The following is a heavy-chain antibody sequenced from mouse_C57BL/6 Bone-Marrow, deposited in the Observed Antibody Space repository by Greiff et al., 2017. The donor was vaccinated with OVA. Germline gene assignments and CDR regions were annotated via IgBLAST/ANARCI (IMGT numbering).Heavy chain of an antibody. J-gene: IGHJ4*01. D-gene: IGHD2-4*01. V-gene: IGHV5-15*04. Sequence: EVKLVESGGGLVQPGGSLKLSCAASGFTFSDYGMAWVRQAPRKGPEWVAFISNLAYSIYYADTVTGRFTISRENAKNTLYLEMSSLRSEDTAMYYCAAHYDYDGGYAMDYWGQGTSVTVSS. CDR2: ISNLAYSI. CDR3: AAHYDYDGGYAMDY. CDR1: GFTFSDYG.